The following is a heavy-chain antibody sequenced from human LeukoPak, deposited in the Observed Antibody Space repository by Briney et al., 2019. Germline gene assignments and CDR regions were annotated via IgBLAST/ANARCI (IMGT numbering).Heavy chain of an antibody. CDR3: ARSGLPGIAVAADFDY. CDR1: GFTFSSYE. Sequence: GGSLKLSCAASGFTFSSYEMNWVRQAPGKGLEWVSYITSSGSIIYYADSVKGRFTISRDNAKNSLFLQMNSLRAEDTAVYYCARSGLPGIAVAADFDYWGQGTLVTVSS. D-gene: IGHD6-19*01. V-gene: IGHV3-48*03. J-gene: IGHJ4*02. CDR2: ITSSGSII.